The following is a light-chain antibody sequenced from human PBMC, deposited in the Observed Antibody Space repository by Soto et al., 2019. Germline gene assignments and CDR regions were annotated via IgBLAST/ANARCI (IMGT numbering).Light chain of an antibody. CDR2: GAS. V-gene: IGKV3-15*01. CDR1: QSFSSN. Sequence: EIVMTQSPATLSLSPGERATLSCRASQSFSSNLAWYQQKPGQAPRLLIYGASTRATGIPARFSGSGSGTEFTLTISSLQSEDFAVYYCQQYNNWPPWTFGQGTKVDI. J-gene: IGKJ1*01. CDR3: QQYNNWPPWT.